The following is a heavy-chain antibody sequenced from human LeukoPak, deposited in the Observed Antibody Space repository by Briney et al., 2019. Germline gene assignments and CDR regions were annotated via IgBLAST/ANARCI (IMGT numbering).Heavy chain of an antibody. D-gene: IGHD2-15*01. J-gene: IGHJ5*02. CDR2: IYYSGST. CDR1: GYSISNSYY. CDR3: ARDLCSGGSCYPGWLDP. V-gene: IGHV4-59*01. Sequence: SETLSLTCTVSGYSISNSYYWGWIRQPPGKGLEWIGYIYYSGSTIYNPSLNSRVTISVDTSKNQFSLKLSSVTPADTAVYYCARDLCSGGSCYPGWLDPWGQGTLVTVSS.